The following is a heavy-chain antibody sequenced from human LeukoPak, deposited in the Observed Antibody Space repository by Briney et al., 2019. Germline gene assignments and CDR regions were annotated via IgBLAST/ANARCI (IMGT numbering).Heavy chain of an antibody. CDR1: GYTFTSYD. D-gene: IGHD3-10*01. Sequence: ASVKVSCKASGYTFTSYDINWVRQATGQGLEWMEWMNPNSGNTGYEQKFQGRVTMTRNTSISTAYMELSSLRSEDTAVYYCAESITMVRGVIRSVGFDPWGQGTLVTVSS. CDR3: AESITMVRGVIRSVGFDP. J-gene: IGHJ5*02. V-gene: IGHV1-8*01. CDR2: MNPNSGNT.